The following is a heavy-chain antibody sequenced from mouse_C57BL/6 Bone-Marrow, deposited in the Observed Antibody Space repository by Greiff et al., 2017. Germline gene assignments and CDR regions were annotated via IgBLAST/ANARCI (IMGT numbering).Heavy chain of an antibody. CDR1: GFTFSDYG. V-gene: IGHV5-15*01. CDR2: ISTLAYSI. CDR3: AREGDYYGSSYDWYFDV. J-gene: IGHJ1*03. D-gene: IGHD1-1*01. Sequence: EVQRVESGGGLVQPGGSLKLSCAASGFTFSDYGMAWVRQAPRKGPEWVAFISTLAYSIYYADTVTGRFTISRENAKNTLYLEMSSLRSEDTAMYYCAREGDYYGSSYDWYFDVWGTGTTVTVSS.